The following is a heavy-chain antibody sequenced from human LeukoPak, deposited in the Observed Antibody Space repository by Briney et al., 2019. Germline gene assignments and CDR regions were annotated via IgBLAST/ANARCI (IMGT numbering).Heavy chain of an antibody. CDR1: GYTFTSYG. Sequence: GASVKVSCKASGYTFTSYGISWVRQAPGQGLEWMGWISAYNGNTNYAQKLQGRVTMTTDTSTSTAYMELSSLRSEDTAVYYCARVSGSYYQVQNFDYWGQGTLVTVSS. CDR3: ARVSGSYYQVQNFDY. D-gene: IGHD1-26*01. J-gene: IGHJ4*02. V-gene: IGHV1-18*01. CDR2: ISAYNGNT.